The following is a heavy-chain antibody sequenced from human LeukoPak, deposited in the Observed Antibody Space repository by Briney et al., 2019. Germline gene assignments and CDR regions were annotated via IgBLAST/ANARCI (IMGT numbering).Heavy chain of an antibody. CDR1: GGSFSGYY. Sequence: PSETLSLTCAVYGGSFSGYYWSWIRQPPGKGLEWIGEINHSGSTNYNPSLKSRVTISVDTSKNQFSLKLSSVTAADTAVYYCAGKGSYCSGGSCYLGAQYYFDYWGQGILVTVSS. V-gene: IGHV4-34*01. D-gene: IGHD2-15*01. J-gene: IGHJ4*02. CDR3: AGKGSYCSGGSCYLGAQYYFDY. CDR2: INHSGST.